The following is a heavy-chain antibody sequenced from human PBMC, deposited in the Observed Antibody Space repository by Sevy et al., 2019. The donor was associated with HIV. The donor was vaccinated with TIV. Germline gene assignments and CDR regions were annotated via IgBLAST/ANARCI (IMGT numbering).Heavy chain of an antibody. J-gene: IGHJ4*02. CDR1: GFTFGDYA. V-gene: IGHV3-49*03. CDR3: TRALATVVTPEYYFDY. Sequence: GGSLRLSCTVSGFTFGDYAMSWFRQAPGKGLEWVAFIRRNSYEPYGGTTEYAASVKGRFTISRDDSKNIAYLQMNSLKTEDTAVYYCTRALATVVTPEYYFDYWGQGTLVTVSS. D-gene: IGHD4-17*01. CDR2: IRRNSYEPYGGTT.